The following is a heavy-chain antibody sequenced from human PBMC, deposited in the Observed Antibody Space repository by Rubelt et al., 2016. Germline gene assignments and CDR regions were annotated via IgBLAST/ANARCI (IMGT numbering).Heavy chain of an antibody. CDR1: GIAFSNSA. V-gene: IGHV3-23*01. CDR3: AKDRVGSWFSLDY. J-gene: IGHJ4*02. D-gene: IGHD6-13*01. Sequence: VQPGGSLRLSCAASGIAFSNSAMNWVRQAPGKGLEWVAAISGSGGSTFYADSVKGRFTISRDNSKNTLYLQMNSLRAEDTAVYYCAKDRVGSWFSLDYWGQGTLVTVST. CDR2: ISGSGGST.